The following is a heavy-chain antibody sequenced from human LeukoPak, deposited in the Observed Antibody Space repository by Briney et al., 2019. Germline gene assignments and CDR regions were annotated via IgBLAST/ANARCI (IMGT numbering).Heavy chain of an antibody. CDR2: ISSYDGQT. D-gene: IGHD3-9*01. J-gene: IGHJ6*02. CDR3: ARRGYDILTGYLGSMDV. CDR1: GYTFGDYG. Sequence: ASVKVSCKASGYTFGDYGISWVRQAPGQGLEWMGWISSYDGQTKYAQKLQGRVTMTTDTSTSTAYMELRSLRSDDTAVYYCARRGYDILTGYLGSMDVWGQGTTVTVSS. V-gene: IGHV1-18*01.